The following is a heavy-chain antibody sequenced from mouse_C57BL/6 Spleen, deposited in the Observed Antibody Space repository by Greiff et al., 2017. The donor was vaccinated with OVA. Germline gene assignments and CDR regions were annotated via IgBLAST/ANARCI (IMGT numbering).Heavy chain of an antibody. J-gene: IGHJ1*03. V-gene: IGHV1-39*01. Sequence: EVQLQQSGPELVKPGASVKISCKASGYSFTDYNMNWVKQSNGKSLEWIGVINPNYGTTSYNQKFTGKATLTVDQAYSIAYMQLNSMSSADSAVYYCARPGLYYSNYEGYFDVWGTGTTVTVSS. CDR3: ARPGLYYSNYEGYFDV. CDR2: INPNYGTT. CDR1: GYSFTDYN. D-gene: IGHD2-5*01.